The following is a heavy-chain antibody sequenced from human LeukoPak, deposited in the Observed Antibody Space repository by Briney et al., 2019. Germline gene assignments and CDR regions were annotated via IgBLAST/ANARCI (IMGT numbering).Heavy chain of an antibody. CDR2: IYPGDSDT. D-gene: IGHD3-10*01. CDR1: GYSFTSYW. J-gene: IGHJ4*02. CDR3: TVVDYYGSGSYTPFDY. V-gene: IGHV5-51*01. Sequence: LGESLKISCKGSGYSFTSYWIGWVRQMPGKGLEWMGIIYPGDSDTRYSPSFQGQVTISADKSISTAYLQWSSLKASDTAMYYRTVVDYYGSGSYTPFDYWGQGTLVTVSS.